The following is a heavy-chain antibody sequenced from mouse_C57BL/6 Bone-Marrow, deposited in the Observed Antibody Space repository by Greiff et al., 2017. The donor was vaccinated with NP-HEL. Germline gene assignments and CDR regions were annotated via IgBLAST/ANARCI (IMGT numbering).Heavy chain of an antibody. J-gene: IGHJ2*01. CDR3: ARLLLLYFDY. CDR2: ISDGGSYT. V-gene: IGHV5-4*01. CDR1: GFTFSSYA. D-gene: IGHD1-1*01. Sequence: VQLKESGGGLVKPGGSLKLSCAASGFTFSSYAMSWVRQTPEKRLEWVATISDGGSYTYYPDNVKGRFTISRDNAKNNLYLQMSHLKSEDTAMYYCARLLLLYFDYWGQGTTLTVSS.